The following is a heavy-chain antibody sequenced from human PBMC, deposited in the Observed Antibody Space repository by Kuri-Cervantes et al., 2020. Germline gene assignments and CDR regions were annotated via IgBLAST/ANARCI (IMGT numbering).Heavy chain of an antibody. CDR1: GYTFTSYA. J-gene: IGHJ4*02. D-gene: IGHD1-26*01. CDR3: ARGPAPDVGHFDY. V-gene: IGHV1-3*01. Sequence: ASVKVSCKASGYTFTSYAMHWVRQAPGQRLEWMGWINAGNGNTKYSQKFQGRVTITRDTSASTAYMELSSLRSEDTAVYYCARGPAPDVGHFDYWGQGTLVTVSS. CDR2: INAGNGNT.